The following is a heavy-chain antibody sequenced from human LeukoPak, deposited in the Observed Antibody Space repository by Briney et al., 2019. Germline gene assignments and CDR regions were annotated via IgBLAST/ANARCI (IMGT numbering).Heavy chain of an antibody. D-gene: IGHD3-16*02. CDR2: IIPIFGTA. CDR3: AREMITFGGVIPRGGDAFDI. J-gene: IGHJ3*02. Sequence: SVKVSCKASGGTFSSYAISWVRQAPGQGLEWMGRIIPIFGTANYAQKFQGRVTISTDESTSTAYMELSSLRSEDTAVYYCAREMITFGGVIPRGGDAFDIWGQGTMVTVSS. CDR1: GGTFSSYA. V-gene: IGHV1-69*05.